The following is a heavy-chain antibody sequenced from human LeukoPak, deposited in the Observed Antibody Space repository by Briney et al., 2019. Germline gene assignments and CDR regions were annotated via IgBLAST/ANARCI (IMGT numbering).Heavy chain of an antibody. CDR2: IRSKAYGGTT. CDR3: TRDADYGSGSYHMNWFDP. Sequence: GGSLRLSCAASGFTFDDYGMNWVRQAPGKGLEWVGFIRSKAYGGTTEYAASVKGRFTISRDDSKSIAYLQMNSLKTEDTAVYYCTRDADYGSGSYHMNWFDPWGQGTLVTVSS. V-gene: IGHV3-49*04. CDR1: GFTFDDYG. J-gene: IGHJ5*02. D-gene: IGHD3-10*01.